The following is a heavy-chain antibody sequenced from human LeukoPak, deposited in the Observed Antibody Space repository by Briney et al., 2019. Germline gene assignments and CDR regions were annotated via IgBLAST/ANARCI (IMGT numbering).Heavy chain of an antibody. D-gene: IGHD6-6*01. J-gene: IGHJ3*02. V-gene: IGHV2-5*01. Sequence: ESGPTLVNPTQTLTLTCTFSGFSLSTRGVSVGWIRQPPGKALEWLALIFWNDDKRYIPSLKSRLTITKDTSKDQVVLTMTNMDPVDTATYYCAHRRSYTSSSVAFDIWGQGTMVTVSS. CDR3: AHRRSYTSSSVAFDI. CDR2: IFWNDDK. CDR1: GFSLSTRGVS.